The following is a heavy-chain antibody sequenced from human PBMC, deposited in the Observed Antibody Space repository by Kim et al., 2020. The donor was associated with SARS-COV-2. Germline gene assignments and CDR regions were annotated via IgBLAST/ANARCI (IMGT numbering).Heavy chain of an antibody. J-gene: IGHJ4*02. Sequence: ASVKVSCKASGYTFTGYYMHWVRQAPGQGLEWMGRINPNSGGTNYAQKFQGRVTMTRDTSISTAYMELSRLRSDDTAVYYCARDSPFYYGSGSYTHWGQGTLVTVSS. CDR2: INPNSGGT. V-gene: IGHV1-2*06. CDR3: ARDSPFYYGSGSYTH. D-gene: IGHD3-10*01. CDR1: GYTFTGYY.